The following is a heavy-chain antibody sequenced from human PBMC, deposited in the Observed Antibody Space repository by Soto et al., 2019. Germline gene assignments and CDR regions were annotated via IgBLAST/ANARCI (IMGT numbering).Heavy chain of an antibody. J-gene: IGHJ4*02. CDR1: GGSFSGYY. CDR3: ARGLKKGLAAAGI. CDR2: INHSGST. D-gene: IGHD6-13*01. V-gene: IGHV4-34*01. Sequence: SKTLSLTCAVYGGSFSGYYWSWIRQPPGKGLEWIGEINHSGSTNYDPSLKSRVTISVDTSKNQFSLKLSSVTAADTAVYYCARGLKKGLAAAGIWGQGTLVTVSS.